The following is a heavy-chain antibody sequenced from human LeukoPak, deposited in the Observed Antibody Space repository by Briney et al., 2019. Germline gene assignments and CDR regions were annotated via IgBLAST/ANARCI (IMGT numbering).Heavy chain of an antibody. V-gene: IGHV1-2*02. D-gene: IGHD4-17*01. CDR2: INPNSGGT. J-gene: IGHJ4*02. Sequence: ASVKVSCKASGYTFTAYYMHWVRQAPGQGLEWMGWINPNSGGTNYAQKFQGRVTMTRDTSISTAYMELSRLRSDDTAVYYCARWGGLYGDYGFGFDYWGQGTLVTVSS. CDR1: GYTFTAYY. CDR3: ARWGGLYGDYGFGFDY.